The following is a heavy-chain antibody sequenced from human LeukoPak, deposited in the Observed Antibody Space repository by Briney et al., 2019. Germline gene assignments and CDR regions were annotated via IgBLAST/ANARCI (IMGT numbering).Heavy chain of an antibody. CDR2: IKSKTDGGTT. J-gene: IGHJ6*02. V-gene: IGHV3-15*01. Sequence: GGSLRLSCAASGFTFSNAWMSWVRQAPGKGLEWVGRIKSKTDGGTTDYAAPVKGRFTISRDDSKNTLYLQMNSLKTEDTAVYYCTTGYCSGGSCYSDYYYYGMDVWGQGTTVTVSS. D-gene: IGHD2-15*01. CDR3: TTGYCSGGSCYSDYYYYGMDV. CDR1: GFTFSNAW.